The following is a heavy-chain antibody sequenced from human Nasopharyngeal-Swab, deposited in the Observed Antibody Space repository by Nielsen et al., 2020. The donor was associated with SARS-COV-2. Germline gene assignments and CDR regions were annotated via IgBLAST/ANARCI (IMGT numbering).Heavy chain of an antibody. CDR3: AKVRGYCSSTSCSNDAFDI. CDR1: GFTFRSYA. CDR2: ISYDGSNK. J-gene: IGHJ3*02. D-gene: IGHD2-2*01. V-gene: IGHV3-30-3*01. Sequence: GGSLRLSCAASGFTFRSYAMHWVRQAPGQGLEWVAVISYDGSNKYYADSVKGRFTISRDNAKNSLYLQMNSLRAEDTALYYCAKVRGYCSSTSCSNDAFDIWGQGTMVTVSS.